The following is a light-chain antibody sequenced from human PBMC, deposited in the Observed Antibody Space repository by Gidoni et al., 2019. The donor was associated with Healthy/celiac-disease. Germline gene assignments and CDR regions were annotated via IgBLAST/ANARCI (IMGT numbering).Light chain of an antibody. CDR1: QSVSSY. J-gene: IGKJ4*01. Sequence: EIVLTQSQATLSLSPGERATLSCMASQSVSSYLAWYQQKPGQAPRLLIYDASNRATGIPARFSGSGSGTDFTLTISSLEPEDFAVYYCQQRSNWPSLTFGGGTKVEIK. V-gene: IGKV3-11*01. CDR2: DAS. CDR3: QQRSNWPSLT.